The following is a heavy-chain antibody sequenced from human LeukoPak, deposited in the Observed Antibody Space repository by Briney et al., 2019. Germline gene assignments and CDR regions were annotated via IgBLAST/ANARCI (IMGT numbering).Heavy chain of an antibody. CDR3: ANFHGGSSWYFGWFDP. CDR1: GFTFSSYD. CDR2: ISGRGGST. Sequence: GGSLRLSCAASGFTFSSYDMSWVRQAPGKGLEWVSAISGRGGSTYYADSVKGRFTISRDNSKNTLYLQMNSLRAEDTAVYYCANFHGGSSWYFGWFDPWGQGTLVTVSS. D-gene: IGHD6-13*01. J-gene: IGHJ5*02. V-gene: IGHV3-23*01.